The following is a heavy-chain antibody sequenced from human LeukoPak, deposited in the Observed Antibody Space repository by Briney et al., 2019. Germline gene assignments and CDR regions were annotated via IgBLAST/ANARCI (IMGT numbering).Heavy chain of an antibody. J-gene: IGHJ4*02. D-gene: IGHD1-14*01. CDR3: ARKDYPEAGFDY. V-gene: IGHV4-59*01. CDR2: LYYSGST. Sequence: SETLSLTCTVSGVSINNYYWSWIRQPPGKGLEWIGYLYYSGSTNYNPSLKSRVTISVDTSKNQFSLKLSSVTAADTAVYYCARKDYPEAGFDYWGQGTLVTVSS. CDR1: GVSINNYY.